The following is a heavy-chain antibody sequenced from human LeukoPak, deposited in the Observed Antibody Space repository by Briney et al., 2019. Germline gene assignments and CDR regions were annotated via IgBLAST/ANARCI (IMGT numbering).Heavy chain of an antibody. Sequence: GGSLRLSCAASGFTFSSYGMSWVRQAPGKGLEWVSAVSGSGGSTNYADSVKGRFTISRDNSKNTLYLQMNSLRAEDTAVYYCAKGRLGYCSGGSCYPFDYWGRGTLVTVSS. CDR2: VSGSGGST. CDR1: GFTFSSYG. CDR3: AKGRLGYCSGGSCYPFDY. J-gene: IGHJ4*02. V-gene: IGHV3-23*01. D-gene: IGHD2-15*01.